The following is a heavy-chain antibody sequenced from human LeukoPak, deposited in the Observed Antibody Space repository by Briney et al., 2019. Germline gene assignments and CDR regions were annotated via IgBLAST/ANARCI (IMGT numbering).Heavy chain of an antibody. CDR1: GYTFTGYY. V-gene: IGHV1-2*02. D-gene: IGHD3-9*01. CDR3: AREALRYFDWLSDAFDI. Sequence: GASVKVSCKASGYTFTGYYMHWVRQAPGQGLEWMGWINPNSGGTNYAQKFQGRVTMTRDTSISTAYMELSRLRSDDTAVYYCAREALRYFDWLSDAFDIWGQGTMVTVSS. CDR2: INPNSGGT. J-gene: IGHJ3*02.